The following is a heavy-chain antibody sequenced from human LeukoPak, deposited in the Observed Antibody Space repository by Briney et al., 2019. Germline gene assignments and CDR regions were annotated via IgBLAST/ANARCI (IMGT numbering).Heavy chain of an antibody. V-gene: IGHV3-33*01. J-gene: IGHJ4*02. Sequence: GSLRLSCAASGFTFSSYGMHWVRQAPGKGLEWVAVIWYDGSNKYYADSVKGRFTISRDNSKNTLYLQMNSLRAEDTAVYHCARDSRKQGRPLDYWGQGTLVTVSS. D-gene: IGHD2-15*01. CDR2: IWYDGSNK. CDR3: ARDSRKQGRPLDY. CDR1: GFTFSSYG.